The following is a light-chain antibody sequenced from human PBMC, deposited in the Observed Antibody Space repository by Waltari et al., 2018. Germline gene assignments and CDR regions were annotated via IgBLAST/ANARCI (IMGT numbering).Light chain of an antibody. V-gene: IGLV2-14*03. CDR3: SSYTASPPHVV. CDR2: DVF. Sequence: QSALTQPASVSGSPGQSISLSCTGISSDVGGFNFVSWYQQHPGKAPKLVIYDVFNRPSGVSTRFSGSKSDNAASLAISGLQAEDEAVYYCSSYTASPPHVVFGGGTKVTVL. J-gene: IGLJ2*01. CDR1: SSDVGGFNF.